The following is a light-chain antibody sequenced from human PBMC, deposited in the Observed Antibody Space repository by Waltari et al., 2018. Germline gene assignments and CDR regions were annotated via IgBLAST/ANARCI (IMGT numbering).Light chain of an antibody. V-gene: IGLV1-44*01. CDR3: AAWDDSVNGHWV. CDR2: SNN. CDR1: RSNIGSNS. J-gene: IGLJ3*02. Sequence: QSVLTQPPSASGTPGQRVTFPCSGTRSNIGSNSVNWYRQVPGTAPKLLIHSNNQRPSGVPDRFSGTKSGTSASLAISGLQSEDEADYYCAAWDDSVNGHWVFGGGTKLTVL.